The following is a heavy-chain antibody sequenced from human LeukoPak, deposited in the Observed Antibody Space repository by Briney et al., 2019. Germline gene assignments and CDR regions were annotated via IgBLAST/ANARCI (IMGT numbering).Heavy chain of an antibody. D-gene: IGHD3-3*01. CDR3: ARVVQDLNDYDFDY. CDR2: ISAYNGNT. CDR1: GYTFTGYY. V-gene: IGHV1-18*04. Sequence: ASVKVSCKASGYTFTGYYMHWVRQAPGQGLEWMGWISAYNGNTNYAQKLQGRVTMTTDTSTSTAYMELRSLRSDDTAVYYCARVVQDLNDYDFDYWGQGTLVTVSS. J-gene: IGHJ4*02.